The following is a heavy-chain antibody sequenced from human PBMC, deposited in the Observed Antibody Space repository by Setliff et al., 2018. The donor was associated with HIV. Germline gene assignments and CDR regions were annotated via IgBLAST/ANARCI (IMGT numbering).Heavy chain of an antibody. J-gene: IGHJ4*02. D-gene: IGHD3-22*01. V-gene: IGHV4-34*01. CDR1: GGSISSYY. CDR2: INHSGST. CDR3: ARLGDYDSSGYSWFDY. Sequence: ASETLSLTCTVSGGSISSYYWSWIRQPPGKGLEWIGEINHSGSTNYNPSLKSRVTISVDTSKNQFSLMLSSVTAADTAVYYCARLGDYDSSGYSWFDYWGQGTLVTVSS.